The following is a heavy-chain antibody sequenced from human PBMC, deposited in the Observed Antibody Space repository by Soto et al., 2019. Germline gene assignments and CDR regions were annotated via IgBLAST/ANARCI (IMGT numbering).Heavy chain of an antibody. J-gene: IGHJ3*01. Sequence: ASVKVSCKXSGYTFINYGISWVRQAPGQGLEWMGCISIYNGNTKYAQKVQGRVTMTTDTSTNTAYMELRGLRSDDTAVYYCARRLSENSYAFDFWGQGTMVTVSS. V-gene: IGHV1-18*04. CDR2: ISIYNGNT. CDR3: ARRLSENSYAFDF. D-gene: IGHD1-26*01. CDR1: GYTFINYG.